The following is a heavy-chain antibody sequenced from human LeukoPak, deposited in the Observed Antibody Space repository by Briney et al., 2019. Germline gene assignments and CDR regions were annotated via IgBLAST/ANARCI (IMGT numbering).Heavy chain of an antibody. CDR3: ATAACSSTICYAGYYYGMDV. D-gene: IGHD2-2*01. Sequence: SETLSLTCTVSGDSISSGGSYWSWTRQHPGEGLEWIGYIYYSGTTNYNPSLKSRVTITVSSFKTHFSLNLSSLPAAASAVYYWATAACSSTICYAGYYYGMDVWGQGTTVTVSS. V-gene: IGHV4-31*03. CDR2: IYYSGTT. J-gene: IGHJ6*02. CDR1: GDSISSGGSY.